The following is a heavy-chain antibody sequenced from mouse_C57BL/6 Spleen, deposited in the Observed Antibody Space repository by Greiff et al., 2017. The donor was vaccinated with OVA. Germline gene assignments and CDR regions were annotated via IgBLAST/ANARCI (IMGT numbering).Heavy chain of an antibody. CDR3: ARDDYDVRNYFDY. CDR1: GYTFTSYW. V-gene: IGHV1-69*01. Sequence: QVQLQQPGAELVMPGASVKLSCKASGYTFTSYWMHWVKQRPGQGLEWIGEIDPSDSYTNYNQKFKGKSTLTVDKSSSTAYMQLSSLTSEDSAVYYCARDDYDVRNYFDYWGQGTTLTVSS. D-gene: IGHD2-4*01. CDR2: IDPSDSYT. J-gene: IGHJ2*01.